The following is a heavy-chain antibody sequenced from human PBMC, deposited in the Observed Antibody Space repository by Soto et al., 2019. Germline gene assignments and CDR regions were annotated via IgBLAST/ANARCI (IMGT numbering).Heavy chain of an antibody. Sequence: PGGSLRLSCAASGFTFSSYSMNWVRQAPGKGLEWVSSISSSSSYIYYADSVKGRFTISRDNAKNSLYLQMNSLRAEDTAVYYCAREHLQWRSGGSCLGPWGQGTLVTVSS. CDR1: GFTFSSYS. V-gene: IGHV3-21*01. CDR2: ISSSSSYI. CDR3: AREHLQWRSGGSCLGP. J-gene: IGHJ5*02. D-gene: IGHD2-15*01.